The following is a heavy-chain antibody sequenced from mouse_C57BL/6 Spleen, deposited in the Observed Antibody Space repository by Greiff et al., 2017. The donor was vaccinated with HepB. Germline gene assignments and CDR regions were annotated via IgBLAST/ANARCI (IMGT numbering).Heavy chain of an antibody. V-gene: IGHV5-17*01. CDR2: ISSGSSTI. Sequence: EVQGVESGGGLVKPGGSLKLSCAASGFTFSDYGMHWVRQAPEKGLEWVAYISSGSSTIYYANTVKGRFTISRDNAKNTLFLQMTSLRSEDTASYYCARQRRYYAMDYWGQGTSVTVSS. CDR1: GFTFSDYG. CDR3: ARQRRYYAMDY. J-gene: IGHJ4*01.